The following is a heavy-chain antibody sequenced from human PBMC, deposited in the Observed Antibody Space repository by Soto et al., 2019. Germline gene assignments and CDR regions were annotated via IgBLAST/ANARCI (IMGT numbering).Heavy chain of an antibody. J-gene: IGHJ4*02. D-gene: IGHD2-2*02. V-gene: IGHV4-31*03. CDR2: IYYSGRT. CDR1: GGSISSGGYY. CDR3: ARGGCSSTSCYTNLAFDY. Sequence: SETLSLTCTVSGGSISSGGYYWSWIRQHPGKGLEWIGYIYYSGRTYYNPSLKSRVTISVDTSKNQFSLRLSSVTAADTAVYYCARGGCSSTSCYTNLAFDYWGQGTLVTVSS.